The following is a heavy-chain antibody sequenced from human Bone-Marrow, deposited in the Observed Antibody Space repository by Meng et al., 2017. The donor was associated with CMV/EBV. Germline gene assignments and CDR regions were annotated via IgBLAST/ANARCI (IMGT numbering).Heavy chain of an antibody. J-gene: IGHJ6*02. CDR3: VGSEEFYHFRSGWEWYYHYGMDV. Sequence: SVKVSCKASGGTFSSYAISWVRQAPGQGLEWMGGIIPILGIANYAQRFQGRVTITADKSTGTVYMELSSLRSEDTAVYYCVGSEEFYHFRSGWEWYYHYGMDVWGPGTTVTFPS. CDR1: GGTFSSYA. V-gene: IGHV1-69*10. D-gene: IGHD3-3*01. CDR2: IIPILGIA.